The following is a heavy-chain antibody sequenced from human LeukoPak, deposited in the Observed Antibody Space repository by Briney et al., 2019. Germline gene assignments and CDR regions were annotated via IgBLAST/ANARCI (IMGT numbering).Heavy chain of an antibody. CDR1: GFTVSSNY. CDR3: ARDRRCSSTSCYDY. Sequence: GGSLRLSCAASGFTVSSNYMSWVRQAPGKGLEWVSVIYSGGSTYYADSVKGRLTTSRDNSKNTLYLQMNSLRAEDTAVYYCARDRRCSSTSCYDYWGQGTLVTVSS. D-gene: IGHD2-2*01. V-gene: IGHV3-66*02. CDR2: IYSGGST. J-gene: IGHJ4*02.